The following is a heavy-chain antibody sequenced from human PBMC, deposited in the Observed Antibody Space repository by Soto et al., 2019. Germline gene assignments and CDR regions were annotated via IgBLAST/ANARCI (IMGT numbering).Heavy chain of an antibody. Sequence: SETLSLTCAVYGRSFSGYYWSWIRQPPGKGLEWIGEINHSGSTNYNPSLKSRVTISVDTSKNQFSLKLSSVTAADTAVYYCARGPRKWFGELSSAFDIWGQGTMVT. J-gene: IGHJ3*02. CDR1: GRSFSGYY. CDR3: ARGPRKWFGELSSAFDI. V-gene: IGHV4-34*01. CDR2: INHSGST. D-gene: IGHD3-10*01.